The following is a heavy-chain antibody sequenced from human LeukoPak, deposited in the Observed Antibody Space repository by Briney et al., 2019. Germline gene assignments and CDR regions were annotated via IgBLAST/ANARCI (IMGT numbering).Heavy chain of an antibody. D-gene: IGHD1-1*01. CDR1: GFTFSSYS. V-gene: IGHV3-21*01. CDR3: ARDTPGTFDY. CDR2: ISSSSSYI. Sequence: GGSLRLSCAASGFTFSSYSMNWVRQAPGKGLEWVSSISSSSSYIYYADSVKGRFTISRDNAKNSLYLQTNSLRAEDTAVYYCARDTPGTFDYWGQGTLVTVSS. J-gene: IGHJ4*02.